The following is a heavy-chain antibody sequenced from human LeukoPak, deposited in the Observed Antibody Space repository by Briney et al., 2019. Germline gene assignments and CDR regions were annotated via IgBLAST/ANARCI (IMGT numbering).Heavy chain of an antibody. D-gene: IGHD5-24*01. Sequence: GGSLRLSCAASGFTFSSYGMHWVRQAPGKGLEWVAVISYDGSNKYYEDSVKGRFTISRDNSKNTLYLQMNSLRAEDTAVYYCAKDSKRRDGYNGGGYFDYWGQGTLVTVSS. CDR3: AKDSKRRDGYNGGGYFDY. CDR2: ISYDGSNK. V-gene: IGHV3-30*18. J-gene: IGHJ4*02. CDR1: GFTFSSYG.